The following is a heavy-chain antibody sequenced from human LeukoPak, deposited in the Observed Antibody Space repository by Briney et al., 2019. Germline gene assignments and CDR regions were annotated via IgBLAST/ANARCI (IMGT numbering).Heavy chain of an antibody. CDR1: GFTFSSYG. J-gene: IGHJ6*02. Sequence: PGRSLRLSCAASGFTFSSYGMHWVRQAPGKGLEWVAVIPYDGSNKYYADSVKDRFTISRDNSKNTLYLQMNSLRAEDTAVYYCAKEGYYYDSSSYNYYYGMDVWGQGTTVTVSS. CDR3: AKEGYYYDSSSYNYYYGMDV. V-gene: IGHV3-30*18. CDR2: IPYDGSNK. D-gene: IGHD3-22*01.